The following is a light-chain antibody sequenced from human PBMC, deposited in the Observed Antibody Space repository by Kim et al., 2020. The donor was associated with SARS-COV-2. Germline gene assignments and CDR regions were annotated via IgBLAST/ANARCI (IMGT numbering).Light chain of an antibody. CDR3: CSWAASSTVVL. J-gene: IGLJ2*01. V-gene: IGLV2-23*02. CDR1: RSDVGAYHL. CDR2: EVS. Sequence: QTITISCSGSRSDVGAYHLVSWYQQHPGKAPKVVIYEVSQRPSGVSNRFSGSKSGNTASLTISGLQAEDEADYYCCSWAASSTVVLFGGGTQLTVL.